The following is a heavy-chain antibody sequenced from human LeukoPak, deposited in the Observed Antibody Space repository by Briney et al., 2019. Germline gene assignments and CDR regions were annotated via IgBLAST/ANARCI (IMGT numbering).Heavy chain of an antibody. V-gene: IGHV3-23*01. Sequence: GWSLRLSCVASGFTFTTYAMSWVRQAPGKGLEWVSTIGGSGGSTYYADSVKGRFAISRDNSRDTLYLQMNSLRAEDTAIYHCAKQPRYDVDAFDIWGQGTMVTVCS. CDR3: AKQPRYDVDAFDI. CDR2: IGGSGGST. D-gene: IGHD5-12*01. J-gene: IGHJ3*02. CDR1: GFTFTTYA.